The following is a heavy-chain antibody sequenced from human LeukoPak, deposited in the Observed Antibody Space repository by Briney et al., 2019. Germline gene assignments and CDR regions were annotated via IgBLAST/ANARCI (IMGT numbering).Heavy chain of an antibody. Sequence: PSETLSLTCTVSGVSISSSYSYWGWIRQPPGKGLEWIGEINHSGSTNYNPSLKSRVTISVDTSKNQFSLKLSSVTAADTAVYYCARQAYYYDSSGYYPVTNYYYYYMDVWGKGTTVTISS. CDR2: INHSGST. V-gene: IGHV4-39*01. D-gene: IGHD3-22*01. J-gene: IGHJ6*03. CDR3: ARQAYYYDSSGYYPVTNYYYYYMDV. CDR1: GVSISSSYSY.